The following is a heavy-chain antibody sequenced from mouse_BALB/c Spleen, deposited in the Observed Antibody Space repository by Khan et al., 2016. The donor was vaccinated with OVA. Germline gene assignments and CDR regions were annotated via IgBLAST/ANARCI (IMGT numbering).Heavy chain of an antibody. CDR3: AREAYRYDEYYFDY. CDR1: GFTFSSYA. CDR2: ISSGGST. Sequence: EVKVVESGGGSVKPGGSLKLSCAVSGFTFSSYAMSWVRQTPEKRLEWVASISSGGSTYYPDSVKARFTISRDNARNILYLQMSSLRSEDMAMYYCAREAYRYDEYYFDYWGQGTTLTVSS. D-gene: IGHD2-14*01. J-gene: IGHJ2*01. V-gene: IGHV5-6-5*01.